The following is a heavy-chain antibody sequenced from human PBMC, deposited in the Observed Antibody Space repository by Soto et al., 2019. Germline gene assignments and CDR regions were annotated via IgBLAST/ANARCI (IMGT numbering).Heavy chain of an antibody. CDR2: IYPGDSDT. V-gene: IGHV5-51*01. CDR3: ARLPGVRGVFDGFNV. D-gene: IGHD3-10*01. J-gene: IGHJ3*01. CDR1: GYSFTSYW. Sequence: GESLKISCKGSGYSFTSYWIGWVRQMSGKGLEWMGIIYPGDSDTRYSPSFQGQVTISADKSISTAYLQWSSLKASDTAMYYCARLPGVRGVFDGFNVWGQGTMVTVSS.